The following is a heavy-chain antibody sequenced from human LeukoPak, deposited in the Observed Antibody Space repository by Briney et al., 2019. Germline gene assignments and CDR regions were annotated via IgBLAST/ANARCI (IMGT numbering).Heavy chain of an antibody. CDR3: ARDLPPRALGAFDI. CDR2: ISSRSSTI. Sequence: GGSLRLSCAVSGFSVTNNYMSWVRQAPGKGLEWVSYISSRSSTIYYADSVKGRFTISRDNAKNSLYLQMNSLRDEDTAVYYCARDLPPRALGAFDIWGQGTMVTVSS. V-gene: IGHV3-48*02. J-gene: IGHJ3*02. D-gene: IGHD7-27*01. CDR1: GFSVTNNY.